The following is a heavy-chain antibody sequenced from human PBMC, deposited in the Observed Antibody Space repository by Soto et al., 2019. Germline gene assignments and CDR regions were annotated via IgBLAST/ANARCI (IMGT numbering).Heavy chain of an antibody. V-gene: IGHV3-33*01. D-gene: IGHD2-15*01. CDR1: GFTFSSYG. J-gene: IGHJ6*03. CDR2: IWYDGSNK. Sequence: GGSLRLSCAASGFTFSSYGMHWVRQAPGKGLEWVAVIWYDGSNKYYADSVKGRFTISRDNSKNTLYLQMNSLRAEDTAVYYCARDHPGGIVVVVAATRDYYYMDVWGKGTTVTVSS. CDR3: ARDHPGGIVVVVAATRDYYYMDV.